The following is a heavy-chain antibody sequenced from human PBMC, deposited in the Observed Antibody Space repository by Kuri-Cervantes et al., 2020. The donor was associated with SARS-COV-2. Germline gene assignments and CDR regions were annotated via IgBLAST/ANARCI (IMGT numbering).Heavy chain of an antibody. D-gene: IGHD2-15*01. CDR2: IWYDGSNK. V-gene: IGHV3-33*08. J-gene: IGHJ6*02. Sequence: GGSLRLSCAASGFTFSSYGMHWVRQAPGKGLEWVAVIWYDGSNKYYADSVKGRFTISRDNSKNTLYLQMNSLRAEDTAVYYCARDSIVVVVAATYSYYYGMDVWGQGTTVTVSS. CDR1: GFTFSSYG. CDR3: ARDSIVVVVAATYSYYYGMDV.